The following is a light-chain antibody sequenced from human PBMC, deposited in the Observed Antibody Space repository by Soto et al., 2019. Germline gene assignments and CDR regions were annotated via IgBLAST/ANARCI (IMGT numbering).Light chain of an antibody. CDR3: QQYNNWHQIT. CDR1: QSVSGN. Sequence: EIMMTQSPATLSLSPGERATLSCRASQSVSGNLAWYQQKPGQAPRLLIFGPSTRATGIPARFSGSGSGTEFTLAIRSLQAEDFAVYFCQQYNNWHQITFGQGTRME. CDR2: GPS. J-gene: IGKJ5*01. V-gene: IGKV3-15*01.